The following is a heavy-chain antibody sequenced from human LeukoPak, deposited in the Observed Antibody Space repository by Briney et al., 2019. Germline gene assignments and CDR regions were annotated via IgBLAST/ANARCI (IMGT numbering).Heavy chain of an antibody. CDR3: ARRRSSTLIDY. J-gene: IGHJ4*02. D-gene: IGHD3-10*01. Sequence: GESLKISCKGSGYSFSGYWIAWVRQMPGKGLEWMGIIYPGDSDTTYSPSFQGQVTISADKSISTAYLHWNSLKASDTAMYFCARRRSSTLIDYWGQGTLVTVSS. CDR2: IYPGDSDT. CDR1: GYSFSGYW. V-gene: IGHV5-51*01.